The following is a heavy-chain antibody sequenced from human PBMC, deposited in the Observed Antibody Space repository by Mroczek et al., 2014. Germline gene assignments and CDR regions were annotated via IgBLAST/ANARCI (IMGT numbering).Heavy chain of an antibody. CDR1: GFTFSSYG. V-gene: IGHV3-30*18. D-gene: IGHD4-17*01. J-gene: IGHJ4*02. CDR3: DEXVGGFGVQPYPMTT. Sequence: QVQLQESGGGVVQPGRSLRLSCAASGFTFSSYGMHWVRQAPGKGLEWVAVISYDGSNKYYADSVKGRFTISRDNSKNTLYLQMNSLRAEDTAVYYCDEXVGGFGVQPYPMTTWGQGTLVHRL. CDR2: ISYDGSNK.